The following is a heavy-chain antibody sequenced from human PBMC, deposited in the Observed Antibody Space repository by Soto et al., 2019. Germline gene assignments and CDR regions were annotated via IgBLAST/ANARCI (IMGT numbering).Heavy chain of an antibody. Sequence: EVQLVESGGGLVQPGGSLRLSCAASGFIVSSNYMSWVRQAPGKGLEWVSVIYSDGSAYYADSVKGRFTISRDNSKNTLYRQMNNLRAEDTAVYYCARDICCGGSCGERYCDLWGRGTLVTVSS. CDR3: ARDICCGGSCGERYCDL. CDR1: GFIVSSNY. J-gene: IGHJ2*01. D-gene: IGHD2-15*01. CDR2: IYSDGSA. V-gene: IGHV3-66*01.